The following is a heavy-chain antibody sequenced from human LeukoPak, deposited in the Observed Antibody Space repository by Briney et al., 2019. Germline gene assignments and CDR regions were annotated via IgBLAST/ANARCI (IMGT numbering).Heavy chain of an antibody. CDR1: GYTFTDYY. V-gene: IGHV1-2*02. J-gene: IGHJ4*02. D-gene: IGHD2-2*01. Sequence: ASVKVSCTASGYTFTDYYMHWVRQAPGQGFEWMGWINPNDGDTNYAQKFQGRVTMTRDTTISTAHMEVSRLRSDDTAVYYCARANFLYCSSSTCLFDYWGQGTLVTVSS. CDR2: INPNDGDT. CDR3: ARANFLYCSSSTCLFDY.